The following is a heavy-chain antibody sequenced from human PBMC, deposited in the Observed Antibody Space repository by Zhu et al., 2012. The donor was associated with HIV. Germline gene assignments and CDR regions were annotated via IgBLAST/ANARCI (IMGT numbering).Heavy chain of an antibody. CDR3: ARGGGXGAGYFNY. CDR2: VFYSGNT. V-gene: IGHV4-39*07. CDR1: GAAISSSSYY. Sequence: QVQLQESGPGLVKPSETLSVMCSVSGAAISSSSYYWGWIRQPPGRGLEWIGSVFYSGNTNYNPSLKSRVSISADTSKRTLSLKLHSVTAADTAVYYCARGGGXGAGYFNYWGQGNPRSPVSS. J-gene: IGHJ4*03. D-gene: IGHD3-16*01.